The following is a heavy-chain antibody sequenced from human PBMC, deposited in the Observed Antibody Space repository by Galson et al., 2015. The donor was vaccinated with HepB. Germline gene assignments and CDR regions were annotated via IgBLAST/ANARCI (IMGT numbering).Heavy chain of an antibody. CDR2: ISYDGSNK. V-gene: IGHV3-30*18. Sequence: SLRLSCAASGFTFSSYGMHWVRQAPGKGLEWVAVISYDGSNKYYADSVKGRFTISRDNSKNTLYLQMNSLRAEDTAVYYCAKDDAAYYYDSSGYYYKRYGMDVWGQGTTVTVSS. CDR1: GFTFSSYG. CDR3: AKDDAAYYYDSSGYYYKRYGMDV. J-gene: IGHJ6*02. D-gene: IGHD3-22*01.